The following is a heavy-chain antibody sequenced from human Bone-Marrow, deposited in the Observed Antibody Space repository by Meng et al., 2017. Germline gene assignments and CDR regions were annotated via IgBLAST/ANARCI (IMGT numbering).Heavy chain of an antibody. CDR1: GGPISSSSYY. CDR2: IKYIGRT. Sequence: SETLSLTCTVSGGPISSSSYYWGWIRQPPGKGLEWIGSIKYIGRTYYNPSLTSPVTISVDTSKNQFSLKLSSVTAADTAVYYCARVLGYCSSTSCRPDDYWGQGTLVTVSS. D-gene: IGHD2-2*01. V-gene: IGHV4-39*07. J-gene: IGHJ4*02. CDR3: ARVLGYCSSTSCRPDDY.